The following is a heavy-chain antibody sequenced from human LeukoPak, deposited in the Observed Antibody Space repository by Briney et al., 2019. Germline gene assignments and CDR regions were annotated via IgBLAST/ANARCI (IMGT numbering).Heavy chain of an antibody. J-gene: IGHJ4*02. Sequence: SVKVSCKASGGTFSSYAISWVRQAPGQGLEWMGRIIPILGIANYAQKFQGRVTITADKSTSTAYMELSSLRSEDTAVYYCATAQEVYAGTQIDYWGQGTLVTVSS. CDR3: ATAQEVYAGTQIDY. CDR2: IIPILGIA. CDR1: GGTFSSYA. V-gene: IGHV1-69*04. D-gene: IGHD2-8*01.